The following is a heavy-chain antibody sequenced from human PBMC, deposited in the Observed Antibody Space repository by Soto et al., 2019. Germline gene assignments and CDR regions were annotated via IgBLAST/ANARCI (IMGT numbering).Heavy chain of an antibody. CDR3: ATAIVLVPAATYYFDY. V-gene: IGHV1-24*01. CDR1: GYSFTSFG. J-gene: IGHJ4*02. D-gene: IGHD2-2*01. Sequence: ASVKVSCKASGYSFTSFGVTWVRQAPGKGLEWMGGFDPEDGETIYAQKFQGRVTMTEDTSTDTAYMELSSLRSEDTAVYYCATAIVLVPAATYYFDYWGQGTLVTVSS. CDR2: FDPEDGET.